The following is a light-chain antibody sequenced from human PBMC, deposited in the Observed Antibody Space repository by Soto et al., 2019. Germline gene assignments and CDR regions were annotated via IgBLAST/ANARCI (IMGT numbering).Light chain of an antibody. J-gene: IGLJ3*02. Sequence: QTVVTQPPSASGTPGQRVTISCSGSSSNIGSNYVYWHQQLPGTAPRVLIYKNNQRPSGVPDRFSGSKSGTSASLAISGLRSEDEADYYCVAWDDSLSAWVFGGGTKLTV. CDR3: VAWDDSLSAWV. V-gene: IGLV1-47*01. CDR2: KNN. CDR1: SSNIGSNY.